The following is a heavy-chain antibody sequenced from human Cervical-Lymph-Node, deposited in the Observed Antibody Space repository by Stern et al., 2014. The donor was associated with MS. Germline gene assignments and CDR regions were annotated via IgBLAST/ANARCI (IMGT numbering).Heavy chain of an antibody. V-gene: IGHV3-9*01. Sequence: EVKLVESGGGMVQPGRSLRLSCEASGFKFDDFAMHWVRQAPGEGLEWVSGLGGNSEGRGYADSVQGRFTISRDNAKSSLYLQMNSLTAEDTALYYCAKADDYAAGIDAWGQGTLVVVSS. CDR2: LGGNSEGR. CDR1: GFKFDDFA. CDR3: AKADDYAAGIDA. J-gene: IGHJ5*02. D-gene: IGHD3-16*01.